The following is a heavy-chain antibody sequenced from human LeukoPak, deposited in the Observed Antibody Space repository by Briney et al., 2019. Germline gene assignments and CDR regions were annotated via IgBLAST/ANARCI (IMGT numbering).Heavy chain of an antibody. J-gene: IGHJ4*02. V-gene: IGHV1-69*13. D-gene: IGHD3-22*01. CDR1: GGTFSSYA. CDR2: IIPIFGTA. CDR3: ARENYYDSSGYSLVGGYFDY. Sequence: SVKVSCKASGGTFSSYAISWVRQALGQGLEWMGGIIPIFGTANYAQKFQGRVTITADESTSTAYMELSSLRSEDTAVYYCARENYYDSSGYSLVGGYFDYWGQGTLVTVSS.